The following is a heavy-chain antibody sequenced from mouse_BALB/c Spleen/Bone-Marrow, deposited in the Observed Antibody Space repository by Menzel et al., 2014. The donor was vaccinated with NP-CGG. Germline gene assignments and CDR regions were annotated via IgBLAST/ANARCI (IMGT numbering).Heavy chain of an antibody. V-gene: IGHV5-17*02. D-gene: IGHD1-1*02. CDR2: ISSGSSTI. J-gene: IGHJ1*01. Sequence: EVQVVESGGGLVQPGGSRKLSCAASGFTFSSFGMHWVRQAPEKGLEWVAYISSGSSTIYYADTVKGRFTISRDNPKNTLFLQMTSLRSEDTAMYYCARWGRWGNWYFDVWGAGTTVTVSS. CDR1: GFTFSSFG. CDR3: ARWGRWGNWYFDV.